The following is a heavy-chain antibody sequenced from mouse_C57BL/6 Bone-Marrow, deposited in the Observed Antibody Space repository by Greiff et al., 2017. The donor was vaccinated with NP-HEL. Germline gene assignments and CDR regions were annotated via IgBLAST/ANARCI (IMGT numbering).Heavy chain of an antibody. CDR2: IYPGGGYT. CDR3: ARLTGDYYAMDY. CDR1: GYTFTNYW. J-gene: IGHJ4*01. V-gene: IGHV1-63*01. D-gene: IGHD4-1*01. Sequence: VKLMESGAELVRPGTSVKMSCKASGYTFTNYWIGWAKQRPGHGLEWIGDIYPGGGYTNYNEKFKGKATLTEDKSSSTAYMKFSSLTSEDSAIYYSARLTGDYYAMDYWGQGTSVTVSS.